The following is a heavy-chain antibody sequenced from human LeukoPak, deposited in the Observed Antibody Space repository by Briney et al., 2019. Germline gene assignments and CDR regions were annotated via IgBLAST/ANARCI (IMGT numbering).Heavy chain of an antibody. CDR2: MNPNNGNT. Sequence: ASVKVSCKASGYTFTGYYMHWVRQATGQGLEWMGWMNPNNGNTGYAQKFQGRVTITRNTSISTAYMGLSRLRSDDTAVYYCARDVGEYCSSVSCYASDYWGQGTLVTVSS. V-gene: IGHV1-8*03. CDR3: ARDVGEYCSSVSCYASDY. D-gene: IGHD2-2*01. CDR1: GYTFTGYY. J-gene: IGHJ4*02.